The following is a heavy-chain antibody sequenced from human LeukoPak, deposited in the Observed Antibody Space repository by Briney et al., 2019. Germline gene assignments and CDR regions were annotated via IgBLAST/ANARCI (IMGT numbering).Heavy chain of an antibody. J-gene: IGHJ4*02. Sequence: GGSLRLSCAGSGFIFSSYWMHWVRQAPGKGLVWVSRIKTDGSSTDYADSVKGRFTISRDNAKNTLYLQMNSLRAEDTAVYYCARRRAAAGVYYFDYWGQGTLVTVSS. CDR1: GFIFSSYW. D-gene: IGHD6-13*01. CDR2: IKTDGSST. V-gene: IGHV3-74*01. CDR3: ARRRAAAGVYYFDY.